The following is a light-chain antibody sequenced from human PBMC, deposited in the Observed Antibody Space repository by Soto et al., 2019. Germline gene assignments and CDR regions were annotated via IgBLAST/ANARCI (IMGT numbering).Light chain of an antibody. CDR2: AAS. CDR3: QQYHSYWT. V-gene: IGKV1-9*01. Sequence: DMQLARSPSFLSASVVDGVTIACRASQGISSYLAWYQQKPGKAPKLLIYAASTLQSGVPQRFSGSGSGTEFTLTISSLQTDDFSTYYCQQYHSYWTFGQGTKVDIK. J-gene: IGKJ1*01. CDR1: QGISSY.